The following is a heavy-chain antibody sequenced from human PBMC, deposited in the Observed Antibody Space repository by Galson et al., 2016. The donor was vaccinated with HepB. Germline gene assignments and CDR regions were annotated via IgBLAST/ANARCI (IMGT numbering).Heavy chain of an antibody. CDR1: GFTFSSSG. D-gene: IGHD6-19*01. J-gene: IGHJ4*02. Sequence: SLRLSCAASGFTFSSSGIHWVRQAPGKGLEWVAVIWYDGRDKYYADSVRGRFIISRDNSKNTVFLHMNSLRVEDTAIYYCAIDPSQWHDLLFGNWAQGTLVTVSA. CDR3: AIDPSQWHDLLFGN. CDR2: IWYDGRDK. V-gene: IGHV3-33*03.